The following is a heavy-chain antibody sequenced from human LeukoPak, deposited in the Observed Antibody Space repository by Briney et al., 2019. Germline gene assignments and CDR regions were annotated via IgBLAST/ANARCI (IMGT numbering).Heavy chain of an antibody. J-gene: IGHJ4*02. CDR1: GFTLSDYY. CDR2: ITSAGTT. D-gene: IGHD3-22*01. Sequence: GGSLRLSCAASGFTLSDYYMTWIRQAPGKGLEWVSYITSAGTTYYADSVKGRFTISRDNAKTSLYLQLNSLRAEDTAVYYCARAVWDSSGHLFDYWGQGTLVTVSS. V-gene: IGHV3-11*04. CDR3: ARAVWDSSGHLFDY.